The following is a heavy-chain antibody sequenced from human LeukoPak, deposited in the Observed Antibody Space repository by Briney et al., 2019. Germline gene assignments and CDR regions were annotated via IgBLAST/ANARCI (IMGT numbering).Heavy chain of an antibody. CDR3: AKDINWGVFYYFDY. J-gene: IGHJ4*02. Sequence: GGSLRLSCAASGFTFSSYAMSWVRQAPGKGLEWVSAISGSGGSTYYADSVEGRFTISRDNSKNTLYLQMNSLRAEDTAVYYCAKDINWGVFYYFDYWGQRTLVTVSS. V-gene: IGHV3-23*01. CDR1: GFTFSSYA. CDR2: ISGSGGST. D-gene: IGHD3-16*01.